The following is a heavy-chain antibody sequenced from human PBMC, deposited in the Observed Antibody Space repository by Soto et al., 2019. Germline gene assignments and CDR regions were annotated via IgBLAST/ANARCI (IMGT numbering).Heavy chain of an antibody. D-gene: IGHD1-1*01. CDR1: GGSISSGDYY. Sequence: SETLSLTCTVSGGSISSGDYYWSWIRQPPWKGLEWIGYIYYSGSTYYNPSLKSRVTISVDTSKNQFSLKLSSVTAADTAVYYCARDLGSDWNDCLQLHGMDVRGQGXSVTVFS. CDR2: IYYSGST. V-gene: IGHV4-30-4*01. J-gene: IGHJ6*02. CDR3: ARDLGSDWNDCLQLHGMDV.